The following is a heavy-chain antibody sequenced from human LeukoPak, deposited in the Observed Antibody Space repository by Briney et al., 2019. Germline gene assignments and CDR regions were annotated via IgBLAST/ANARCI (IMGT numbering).Heavy chain of an antibody. V-gene: IGHV3-30*03. CDR1: GFTFSSYG. CDR3: ARSPAGANYYLDV. D-gene: IGHD1-14*01. CDR2: ISYDGSNK. J-gene: IGHJ6*03. Sequence: PGRSLRLSCAASGFTFSSYGMHWVRQAPGKGLEWVAVISYDGSNKYYADSVKSRFTISRDNSKNTLYLQMNSLRAEDTAVYYCARSPAGANYYLDVWGKGTTVTISS.